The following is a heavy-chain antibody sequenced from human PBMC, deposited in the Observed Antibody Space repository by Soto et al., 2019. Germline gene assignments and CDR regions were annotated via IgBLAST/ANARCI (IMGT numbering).Heavy chain of an antibody. CDR2: TTASGYTA. V-gene: IGHV3-23*01. D-gene: IGHD3-22*01. J-gene: IGHJ4*02. CDR1: GFTFSSSA. CDR3: AKSPDRSGYYGYFDY. Sequence: GGSLRLSCAASGFTFSSSAMSWVRQAPGKGLEWVSATTASGYTADYADSVKGRFTISRDNSKNTLYLQMNSLSAEDTATYYCAKSPDRSGYYGYFDYWGQGTLVTVSS.